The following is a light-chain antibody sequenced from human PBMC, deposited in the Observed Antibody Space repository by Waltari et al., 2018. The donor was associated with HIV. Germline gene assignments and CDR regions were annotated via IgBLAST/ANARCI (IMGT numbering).Light chain of an antibody. V-gene: IGLV2-14*01. J-gene: IGLJ2*01. CDR3: SSHTTRASVV. CDR2: EVN. CDR1: TNDISTYNF. Sequence: QSALTQPASVSGSPGQSITISCTGPTNDISTYNFVSWYQQSPGGAPKLIIFEVNSRPSGFSDRFSGSKSGDTASLTISGLQAEDEAVYFCSSHTTRASVVFGGGTKLTVL.